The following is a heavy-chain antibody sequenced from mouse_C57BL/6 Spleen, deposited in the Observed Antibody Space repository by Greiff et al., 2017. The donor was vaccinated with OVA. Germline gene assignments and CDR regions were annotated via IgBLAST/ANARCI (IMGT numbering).Heavy chain of an antibody. CDR1: GFTFSDYG. CDR3: ARPRDGYSAWFDC. CDR2: ISSGSSPI. V-gene: IGHV5-17*01. Sequence: EVQRVESGGGLVKPGGSLKLSCAASGFTFSDYGMHWVRQAPEKGLEWVAYISSGSSPIYYADTVKGRFTISRDNAKNTLFLQMTSLRSEDTAMYYCARPRDGYSAWFDCWGQGTMVTVSA. D-gene: IGHD2-3*01. J-gene: IGHJ3*01.